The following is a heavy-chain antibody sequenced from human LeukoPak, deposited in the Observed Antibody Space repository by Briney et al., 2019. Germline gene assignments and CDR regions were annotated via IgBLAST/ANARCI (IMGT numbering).Heavy chain of an antibody. J-gene: IGHJ6*04. CDR1: GGSISSYY. D-gene: IGHD3-22*01. CDR2: IYSTGST. Sequence: SETLSLTCAVSGGSISSYYWSWTRQPAGKGLEWIGRIYSTGSTNYNPSLKSRVTISVDTSKNQFSLKLSSVTAADTAVYYCARVLSGYPMDVWGKGTTVTVSS. CDR3: ARVLSGYPMDV. V-gene: IGHV4-4*07.